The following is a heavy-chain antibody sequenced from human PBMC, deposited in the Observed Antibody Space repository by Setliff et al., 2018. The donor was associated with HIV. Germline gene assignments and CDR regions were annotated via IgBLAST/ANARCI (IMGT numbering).Heavy chain of an antibody. CDR2: INTNTGNP. Sequence: ASVKASCKASGYTFRHYAMTWVRQAPGQGLEWMGWINTNTGNPTYAQGFTGRFVFSLDTSVSTAYLQISSLKAEDTAIYYCARQLLWFGESGLHMDVWGKGTTVTVSS. CDR3: ARQLLWFGESGLHMDV. J-gene: IGHJ6*03. V-gene: IGHV7-4-1*02. CDR1: GYTFRHYA. D-gene: IGHD3-10*01.